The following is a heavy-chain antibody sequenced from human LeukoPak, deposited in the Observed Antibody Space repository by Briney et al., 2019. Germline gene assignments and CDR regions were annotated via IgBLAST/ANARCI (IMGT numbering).Heavy chain of an antibody. D-gene: IGHD3-10*01. CDR3: AKSSGFGGLFDS. V-gene: IGHV3-30*18. CDR2: MSKEGIKT. CDR1: GFTFTKYG. Sequence: GSLRISCAASGFTFTKYGMHRVRQAPGKGLEGVALMSKEGIKTYYADSVKGRFTISRDVSKNTLYLQLDSLRPEDTALYFCAKSSGFGGLFDSWGQGTRVIVSS. J-gene: IGHJ4*02.